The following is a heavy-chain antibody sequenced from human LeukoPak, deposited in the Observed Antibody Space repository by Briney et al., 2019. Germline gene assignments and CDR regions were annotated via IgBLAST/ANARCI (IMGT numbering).Heavy chain of an antibody. V-gene: IGHV3-9*02. CDR1: GFTPDDYA. Sequence: GGSLRLSCAASGFTPDDYAMHWVRQAPGKGLEWVSGISWNSGSIGYADSVKGRFTISRDNAKNSLYLQMNSLRAEDTALYYCAKDIGGFWSDNWFDPWGQGTLVTVSS. J-gene: IGHJ5*02. CDR2: ISWNSGSI. CDR3: AKDIGGFWSDNWFDP. D-gene: IGHD3-3*01.